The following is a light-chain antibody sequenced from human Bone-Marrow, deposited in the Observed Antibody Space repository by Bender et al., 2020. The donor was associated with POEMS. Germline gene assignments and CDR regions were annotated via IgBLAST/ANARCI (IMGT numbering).Light chain of an antibody. J-gene: IGLJ2*01. Sequence: QSALTQPRSVSGSPGQSVTISCTGTSSDVGGYNYVSWYQQHPGKAPKLMIYDVSKRPSGVPDRFSGSKSGTAASLAIRGLRSDEEADYYCAAWDDSLVFGGGTKLTVL. V-gene: IGLV2-11*01. CDR3: AAWDDSLV. CDR2: DVS. CDR1: SSDVGGYNY.